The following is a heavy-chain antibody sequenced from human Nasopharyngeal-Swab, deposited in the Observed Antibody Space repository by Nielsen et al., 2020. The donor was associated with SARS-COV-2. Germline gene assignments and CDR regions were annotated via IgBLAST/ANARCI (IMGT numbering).Heavy chain of an antibody. CDR2: INPNSGGT. Sequence: ASLQVSCKASGYTFTGYYMHWVPPAPGQGLEWMGRINPNSGGTNYAQKFQGRVTMTTDTSISTAYMELSRLRSDDTAVYYCARDPTSVAGTGDYYYGMDVWGQGTTVTVSS. CDR3: ARDPTSVAGTGDYYYGMDV. CDR1: GYTFTGYY. V-gene: IGHV1-2*06. D-gene: IGHD6-19*01. J-gene: IGHJ6*02.